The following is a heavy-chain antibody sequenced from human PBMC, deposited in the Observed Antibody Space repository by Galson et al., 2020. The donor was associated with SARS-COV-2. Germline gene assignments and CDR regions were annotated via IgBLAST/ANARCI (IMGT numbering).Heavy chain of an antibody. V-gene: IGHV4-61*01. CDR1: GGSISSNSCY. CDR3: ARDDYGDYGGDYYYYGMDV. J-gene: IGHJ6*02. Sequence: SETLSLTCTVSGGSISSNSCYWSWIRQPPGKGLEWIGCIYYSGSTNYNPSLKSRVTISVDTSKNQFSLKLSSVTAADTAVYYCARDDYGDYGGDYYYYGMDVWGQGTTVTVSS. CDR2: IYYSGST. D-gene: IGHD4-17*01.